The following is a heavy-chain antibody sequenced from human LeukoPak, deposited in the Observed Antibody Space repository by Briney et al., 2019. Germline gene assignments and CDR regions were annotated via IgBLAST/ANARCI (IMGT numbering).Heavy chain of an antibody. D-gene: IGHD3-10*01. CDR2: IRYDGSNK. Sequence: GGSLRLSCAASGLTFSSYGMHWVRQAPGKGLEWVAFIRYDGSNKYYADSVKGRFTISRDNSKNTLYLQMNSLRAEDAAVYYCAKDPVPQTYYYGSGSYPDYWGQGTLVTVSS. V-gene: IGHV3-30*02. CDR3: AKDPVPQTYYYGSGSYPDY. CDR1: GLTFSSYG. J-gene: IGHJ4*02.